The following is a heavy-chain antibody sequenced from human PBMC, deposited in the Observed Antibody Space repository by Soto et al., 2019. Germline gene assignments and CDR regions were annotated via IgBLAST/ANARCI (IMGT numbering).Heavy chain of an antibody. CDR3: AGAPLSYDYGDFLDY. V-gene: IGHV4-4*07. D-gene: IGHD4-17*01. Sequence: SETLSLTCTVSGGSISSYYWSWIRQPAGKGLEWIGRIYTSGSTNYNPALKSRVTMSVDTSKNQFSLKLSSVTAADAAVYYCAGAPLSYDYGDFLDYWGQGTLVTVSS. CDR1: GGSISSYY. J-gene: IGHJ4*02. CDR2: IYTSGST.